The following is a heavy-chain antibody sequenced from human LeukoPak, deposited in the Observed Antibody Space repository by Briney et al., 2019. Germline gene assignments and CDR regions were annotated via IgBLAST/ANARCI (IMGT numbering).Heavy chain of an antibody. CDR1: GDSVSSNSAA. D-gene: IGHD3-22*01. V-gene: IGHV6-1*01. CDR2: TYYRSKWYN. J-gene: IGHJ4*02. Sequence: SQTLSLTCGISGDSVSSNSAAWNWIRQSPSRGLEWLGRTYYRSKWYNDYAVSVKSRITINPDTSKNQFSLQLNSVTPEDTAVYYCARQYDSSGFYFLYLDYWGQGTLVTVSS. CDR3: ARQYDSSGFYFLYLDY.